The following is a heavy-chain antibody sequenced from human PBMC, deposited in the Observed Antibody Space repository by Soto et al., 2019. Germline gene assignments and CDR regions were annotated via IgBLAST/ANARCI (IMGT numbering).Heavy chain of an antibody. CDR3: ARAPYEDYAVHEPNSVDS. D-gene: IGHD4-17*01. V-gene: IGHV1-69*01. CDR1: GGTFSTLA. J-gene: IGHJ4*02. CDR2: IIPIFGRP. Sequence: QVQLVQSGTEVKKPGSSVKVSCKASGGTFSTLAVSWVRQAPGQGLEWMGGIIPIFGRPVYAQKFQGRVTITADESTSIVYMELSSLSSEDTAVYYCARAPYEDYAVHEPNSVDSWGQGTLVTVSS.